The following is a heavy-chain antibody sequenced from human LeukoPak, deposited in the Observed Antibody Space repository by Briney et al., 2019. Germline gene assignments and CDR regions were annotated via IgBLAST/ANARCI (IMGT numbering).Heavy chain of an antibody. CDR1: GGSISSGGYY. CDR2: IYYSGST. CDR3: ASGLLWFGEFYYFDY. J-gene: IGHJ4*02. Sequence: SETLSLTCTVSGGSISSGGYYWSWIRQHPGKGLEWIGYIYYSGSTYYNPSLKSRVTISVDTSKNQFSLKLSSVTAADTAVFYCASGLLWFGEFYYFDYWGQGTLVTVSS. V-gene: IGHV4-31*03. D-gene: IGHD3-10*01.